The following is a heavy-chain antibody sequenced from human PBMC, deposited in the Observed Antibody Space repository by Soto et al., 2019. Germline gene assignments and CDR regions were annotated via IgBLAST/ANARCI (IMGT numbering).Heavy chain of an antibody. Sequence: GGSLRLSCAASGFTFSNAWMNWVRQAPGKGLEWVGRIKSKTVGGTTDYAAPVKSRFTISRDDSKNTLYLQMNSLKTEVTAVYYCTTGYRDGYIFDYWGQGTLVTVS. D-gene: IGHD5-12*01. V-gene: IGHV3-15*07. CDR1: GFTFSNAW. J-gene: IGHJ4*02. CDR2: IKSKTVGGTT. CDR3: TTGYRDGYIFDY.